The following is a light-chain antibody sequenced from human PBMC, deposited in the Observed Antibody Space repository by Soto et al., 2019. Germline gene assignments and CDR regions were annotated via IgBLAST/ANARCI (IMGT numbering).Light chain of an antibody. J-gene: IGKJ5*01. Sequence: ERVMTQSPATLSASPGERVTLSCRASQSVASSVAWYQQKPGQDPSLILYGASTRATGFPARFSGSGSGTEFNLTISSLQPEDFAVYLCQQYHYWTITGGQGTREEIK. CDR1: QSVASS. V-gene: IGKV3-15*01. CDR3: QQYHYWTIT. CDR2: GAS.